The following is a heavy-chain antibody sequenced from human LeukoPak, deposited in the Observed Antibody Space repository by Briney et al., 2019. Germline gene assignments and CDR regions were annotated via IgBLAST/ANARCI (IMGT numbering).Heavy chain of an antibody. CDR2: IYYSGST. Sequence: SETLSLTCTVSGGSISGYYWSWIRQPPGKGLEWIGYIYYSGSTNYNPSLKSRVTISVDTSKNQFSLKLSSVTAADTAVYYCAREPFLGAFDIWGQGTMVTVSS. V-gene: IGHV4-59*12. CDR3: AREPFLGAFDI. CDR1: GGSISGYY. J-gene: IGHJ3*02. D-gene: IGHD1-26*01.